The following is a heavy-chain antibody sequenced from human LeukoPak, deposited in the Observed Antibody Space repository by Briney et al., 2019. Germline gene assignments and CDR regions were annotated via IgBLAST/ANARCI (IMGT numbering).Heavy chain of an antibody. V-gene: IGHV4-34*01. J-gene: IGHJ5*02. CDR1: GGSFSGYY. D-gene: IGHD3-3*01. CDR3: ARGGLEWLLSGPNRNWFDP. CDR2: INHSGST. Sequence: PSETLSLTCAVYGGSFSGYYWSWIRQPPGKGLEWIGEINHSGSTNYNPSLKSRVTISVDTSKNQFSLKLSSVTAADTAVYYCARGGLEWLLSGPNRNWFDPWGQGTLVTVSS.